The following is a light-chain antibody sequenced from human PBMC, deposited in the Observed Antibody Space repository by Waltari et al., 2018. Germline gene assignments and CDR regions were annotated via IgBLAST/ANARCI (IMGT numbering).Light chain of an antibody. Sequence: QSALTQPASVSGSPGQSITISCTGTSSDVGGYNYVSWYQQRPGKAPKLIIYEVNNRPAGVSNRLAGSKSGHTASLTFSGLQPEDEADYYCSSYRTTNTWVFGGGTKLTVL. CDR1: SSDVGGYNY. V-gene: IGLV2-14*01. CDR3: SSYRTTNTWV. J-gene: IGLJ3*02. CDR2: EVN.